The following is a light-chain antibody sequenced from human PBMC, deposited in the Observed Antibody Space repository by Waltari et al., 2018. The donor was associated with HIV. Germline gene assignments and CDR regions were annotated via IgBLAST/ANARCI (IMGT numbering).Light chain of an antibody. CDR1: PSVTSY. Sequence: EIVLTQSPATLSLSPGERATLSCRASPSVTSYLAWYQQKPGQAPRLLIYDASNRATGIPARFRGSGAETDFTLTISSLESEDFAVYYCQQRRNWPKTFGQGTKVEIK. CDR3: QQRRNWPKT. J-gene: IGKJ1*01. V-gene: IGKV3-11*01. CDR2: DAS.